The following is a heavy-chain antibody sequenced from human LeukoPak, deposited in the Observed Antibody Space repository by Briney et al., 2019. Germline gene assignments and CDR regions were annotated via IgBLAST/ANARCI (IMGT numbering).Heavy chain of an antibody. CDR2: IYSGGST. D-gene: IGHD4/OR15-4a*01. CDR1: GGSFSGYY. Sequence: ETLSLTCAVYGGSFSGYYWSWVRQAPGKGLEWVSVIYSGGSTYYADSVKGRFTISRHNSKNTLYLQMNSLRAEDTAVYYCARLSDDYLWGQGTLVTVSS. V-gene: IGHV3-53*04. J-gene: IGHJ4*02. CDR3: ARLSDDYL.